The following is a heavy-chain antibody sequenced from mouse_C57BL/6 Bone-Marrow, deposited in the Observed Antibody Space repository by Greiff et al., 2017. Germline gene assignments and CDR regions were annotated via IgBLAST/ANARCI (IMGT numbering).Heavy chain of an antibody. V-gene: IGHV1-82*01. CDR1: GYAFSSSW. Sequence: VQLKESGPELVKPGASVKISCKASGYAFSSSWMNWVKQRPGKGLEWIGRIYPGDGDTNYNGKFKGKATLTADKSSSTAYMQLSSLTSEDSAVYFCAWGCADFDYWGQGTTLTVSS. J-gene: IGHJ2*01. CDR3: AWGCADFDY. D-gene: IGHD3-3*01. CDR2: IYPGDGDT.